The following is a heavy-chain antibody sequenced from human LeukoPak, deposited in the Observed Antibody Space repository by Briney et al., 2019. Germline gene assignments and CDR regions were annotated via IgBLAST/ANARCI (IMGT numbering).Heavy chain of an antibody. CDR3: ARGGYSGYDFGY. J-gene: IGHJ4*02. CDR2: MNPNSGNT. V-gene: IGHV1-8*01. CDR1: GYTFTSCD. Sequence: ASVKVSCKASGYTFTSCDINWVRQATGQGLEWMGWMNPNSGNTGYAQKFQGRVTMTRNTSISTAYMELSSLRSEDTAVYYCARGGYSGYDFGYWGQGTLVTVSS. D-gene: IGHD5-12*01.